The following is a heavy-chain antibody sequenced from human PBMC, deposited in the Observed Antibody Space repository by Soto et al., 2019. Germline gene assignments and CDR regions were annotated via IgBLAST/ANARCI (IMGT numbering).Heavy chain of an antibody. V-gene: IGHV1-18*04. CDR1: GYSFTTYG. D-gene: IGHD6-6*01. J-gene: IGHJ4*02. CDR2: ISAYDGNT. CDR3: ARDPATAYSSSSFDY. Sequence: ASVKVSCKASGYSFTTYGITWVRQAPGQGLEWMGWISAYDGNTNYAQRVQGRVSMTTDSSTSTAYMELRSLRSDDTAVYYCARDPATAYSSSSFDYWGQGTLVTV.